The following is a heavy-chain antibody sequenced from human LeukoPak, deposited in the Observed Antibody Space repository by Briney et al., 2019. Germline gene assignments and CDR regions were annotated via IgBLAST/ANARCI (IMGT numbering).Heavy chain of an antibody. D-gene: IGHD3-10*01. Sequence: PGGSLRLSCVAYGLTFSSYWMHWVRHAPGEGLVWVSRINPDGSDTSHADSVKGRFTVSRDNANNTLYLQMNSLRAEDTAVYYCARGSSGSYRQGGFWGQGTLVTVSS. V-gene: IGHV3-74*01. CDR2: INPDGSDT. CDR3: ARGSSGSYRQGGF. CDR1: GLTFSSYW. J-gene: IGHJ4*02.